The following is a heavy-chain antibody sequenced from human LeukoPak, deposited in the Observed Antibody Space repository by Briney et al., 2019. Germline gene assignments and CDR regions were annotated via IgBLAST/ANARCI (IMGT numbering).Heavy chain of an antibody. CDR3: ARDIAAIFRDSGSYYVS. V-gene: IGHV1-46*01. CDR1: GYTFTSYY. J-gene: IGHJ4*02. D-gene: IGHD1-26*01. Sequence: GASVKVSCKASGYTFTSYYMHWVRQAPGQGLEWMGIINPSGGSTSYAQKFQGRVTMTRDTSISTAYMELSRLRSDDTAVYYCARDIAAIFRDSGSYYVSWGQGTLVTVSS. CDR2: INPSGGST.